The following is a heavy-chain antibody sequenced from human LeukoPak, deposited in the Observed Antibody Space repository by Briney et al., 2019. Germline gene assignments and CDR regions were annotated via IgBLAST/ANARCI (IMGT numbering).Heavy chain of an antibody. V-gene: IGHV4-34*01. CDR1: GGSFSGYY. Sequence: PSETLSLTCAVYGGSFSGYYWSWIRQPPGKGLEWIGEINQSGSTNYNPSLKSRVTISVDTSKNQFSLKLNSVTAADTAIYYCARLYGSGSYYRHRGQGTLVTVSS. D-gene: IGHD3-10*01. J-gene: IGHJ4*02. CDR3: ARLYGSGSYYRH. CDR2: INQSGST.